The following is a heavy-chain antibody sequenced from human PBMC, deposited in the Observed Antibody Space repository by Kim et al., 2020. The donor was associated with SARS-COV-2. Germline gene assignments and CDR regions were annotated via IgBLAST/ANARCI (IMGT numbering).Heavy chain of an antibody. CDR2: ISSSSSYI. CDR3: ARVGYCSGGSCDGVAFDI. Sequence: GGSLRLSCAASGFTFSSYSMNWVRQAPGKGLEWVSSISSSSSYIYYADSVKGRFTISRDNAKNSLYLQMNSLRAEDTAVYYCARVGYCSGGSCDGVAFDIWGQGTMVTVSS. D-gene: IGHD2-15*01. V-gene: IGHV3-21*01. CDR1: GFTFSSYS. J-gene: IGHJ3*02.